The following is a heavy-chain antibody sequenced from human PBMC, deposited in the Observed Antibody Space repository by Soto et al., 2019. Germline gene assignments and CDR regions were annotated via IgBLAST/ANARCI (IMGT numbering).Heavy chain of an antibody. CDR2: INHSGST. Sequence: QVQLQQWGAGLLKPSETLSLTCAVYGGSFSGYYWRWIRQPPGKGLEWIGEINHSGSTNYNPSLTSRVTMSVDTSKNQFSLKLSSVTAEGTAGYYCARSSAIAPVDYWGQGTLVTVS. V-gene: IGHV4-34*01. CDR3: ARSSAIAPVDY. J-gene: IGHJ4*02. D-gene: IGHD3-22*01. CDR1: GGSFSGYY.